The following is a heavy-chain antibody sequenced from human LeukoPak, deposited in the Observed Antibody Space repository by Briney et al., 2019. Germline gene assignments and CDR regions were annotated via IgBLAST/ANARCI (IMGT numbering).Heavy chain of an antibody. CDR3: ARRTTAGYYFDC. J-gene: IGHJ4*02. CDR2: IYHGDSDT. V-gene: IGHV5-51*01. Sequence: AEARKISFKGSGYSFTSYWIGWVPQMPGKGLEWMGIIYHGDSDTRYSPSFQGEVTISAGKSISTAYLQWSSLKASDTAMYYCARRTTAGYYFDCWGQGRLVTVSS. CDR1: GYSFTSYW. D-gene: IGHD2/OR15-2a*01.